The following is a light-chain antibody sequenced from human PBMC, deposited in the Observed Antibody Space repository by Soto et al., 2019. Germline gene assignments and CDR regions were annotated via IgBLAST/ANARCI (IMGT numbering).Light chain of an antibody. Sequence: DVQLTQSPSFLSASVGDRLTITCRASQGITSYLAWYQQKPGKAPQLLIYTASTLQSGVPSRFSGSASGTEFTLTISSLQPDDFATYSCQQLNSYPLPVGGGTKVDSK. CDR1: QGITSY. V-gene: IGKV1-9*01. CDR2: TAS. CDR3: QQLNSYPLP. J-gene: IGKJ4*01.